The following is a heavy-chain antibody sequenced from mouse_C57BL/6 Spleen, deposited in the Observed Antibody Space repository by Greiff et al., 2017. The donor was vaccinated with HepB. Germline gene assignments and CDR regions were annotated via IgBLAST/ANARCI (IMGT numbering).Heavy chain of an antibody. CDR3: TSNYVGAFAY. V-gene: IGHV14-1*01. J-gene: IGHJ3*01. D-gene: IGHD2-1*01. CDR1: GFNIKDYY. CDR2: IDPEDGDT. Sequence: VQLQQSGAELVRPGASVKLSCTASGFNIKDYYMHWVKQRPEQGLEWIGRIDPEDGDTEYAPKFQGKATMTADTSSNTAYLHLSSLTSEDTAVYYCTSNYVGAFAYWGQGTLVTVSA.